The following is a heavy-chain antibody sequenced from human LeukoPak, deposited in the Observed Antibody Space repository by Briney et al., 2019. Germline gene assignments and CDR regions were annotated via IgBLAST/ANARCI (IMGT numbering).Heavy chain of an antibody. CDR2: INHSGST. CDR1: GGSFSGYY. CDR3: ARAGYSGYDY. Sequence: SETLSLTCAVYGGSFSGYYWSWIRQPPGKGLEWIGEINHSGSTNYNPSLKSRVTISVDTSKNQFSLKLSSVTAADTAVYYCARAGYSGYDYWGQGTLDTVSS. D-gene: IGHD5-12*01. J-gene: IGHJ4*02. V-gene: IGHV4-34*01.